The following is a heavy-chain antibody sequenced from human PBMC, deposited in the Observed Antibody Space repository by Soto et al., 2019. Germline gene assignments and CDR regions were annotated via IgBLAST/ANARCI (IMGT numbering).Heavy chain of an antibody. CDR1: GYTFTSYA. CDR3: ASSRDGYAFDY. D-gene: IGHD5-12*01. V-gene: IGHV1-3*01. J-gene: IGHJ4*02. CDR2: INAGNGNT. Sequence: ASVKISCKASGYTFTSYAMHWVRQAPGQRLEWMGWINAGNGNTKYSQKFQGRVTITRETSASKAYMELSSLRSEDTAVYYCASSRDGYAFDYWGQGTLVTASS.